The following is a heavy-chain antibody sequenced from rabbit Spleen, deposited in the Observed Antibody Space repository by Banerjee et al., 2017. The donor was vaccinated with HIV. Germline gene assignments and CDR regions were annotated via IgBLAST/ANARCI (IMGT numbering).Heavy chain of an antibody. J-gene: IGHJ4*02. CDR3: ARDLPDIIGWNFGF. CDR1: GFSFTDKDV. D-gene: IGHD1-1*01. V-gene: IGHV1S45*01. CDR2: INTITGKT. Sequence: QEQLEESGGGLVKPEGSLTLTCTASGFSFTDKDVMCWVRQAPGKGLEWIVRINTITGKTVYATWAKGRFTISRASSTTVFLQMTSLTAADTATYFCARDLPDIIGWNFGFWGPGTLVTVS.